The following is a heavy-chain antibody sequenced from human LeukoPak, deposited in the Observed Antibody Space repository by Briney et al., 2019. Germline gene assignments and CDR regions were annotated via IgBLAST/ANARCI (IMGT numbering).Heavy chain of an antibody. V-gene: IGHV3-23*01. D-gene: IGHD5-18*01. CDR2: ISGSGGSP. J-gene: IGHJ6*02. Sequence: GGSLRLSCAASGFTFSSDAMSWVRQAPGKGLEWVSAISGSGGSPYYADSVKGRFTISRDNSKNTLYLQMYSLRAEDTAVYYCAKSDTAIDNYYYGMDVWGQGTTVTVSS. CDR1: GFTFSSDA. CDR3: AKSDTAIDNYYYGMDV.